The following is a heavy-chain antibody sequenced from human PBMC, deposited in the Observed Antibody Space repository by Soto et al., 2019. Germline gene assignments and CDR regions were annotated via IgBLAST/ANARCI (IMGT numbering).Heavy chain of an antibody. J-gene: IGHJ5*02. V-gene: IGHV3-23*01. CDR3: AKDSHGSRWLGRYNWFDP. Sequence: EVQLLESGGGLVQPGGSLRLSCAASGFTFSSYAMSWVRQAPGKGLEWVSDISGSGGSTYYEDSVKGRFTISRDNYKNKLYLQMNGLRAADTAVYYCAKDSHGSRWLGRYNWFDPWGQGTLVTVSS. CDR2: ISGSGGST. CDR1: GFTFSSYA. D-gene: IGHD6-13*01.